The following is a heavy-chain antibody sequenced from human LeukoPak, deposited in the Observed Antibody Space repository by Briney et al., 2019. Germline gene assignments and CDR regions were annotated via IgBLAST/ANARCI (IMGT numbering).Heavy chain of an antibody. D-gene: IGHD1-26*01. Sequence: ASVKVSCKASGYIFTGYYMQWVRQAPGQGLEWMGWINPNSGDTNYAQKFQGRVTMTRDTSISTAYMELSRLRSDDTAVYYCAREEHQNDAFDIWGQGTLVTVSS. V-gene: IGHV1-2*02. CDR3: AREEHQNDAFDI. J-gene: IGHJ3*02. CDR1: GYIFTGYY. CDR2: INPNSGDT.